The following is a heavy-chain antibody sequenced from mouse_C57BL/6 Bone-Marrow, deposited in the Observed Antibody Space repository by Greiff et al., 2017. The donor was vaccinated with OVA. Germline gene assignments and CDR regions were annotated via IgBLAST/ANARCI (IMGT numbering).Heavy chain of an antibody. CDR1: GFTFSSYA. V-gene: IGHV5-9-1*02. CDR2: ISSGGDYI. J-gene: IGHJ3*01. D-gene: IGHD2-4*01. CDR3: SRGDYVTAWFAY. Sequence: EVKLVESGEGLVKPGGSLKLSCAASGFTFSSYAMSWVRQTPEKRLEWVAFISSGGDYIYYADTVKGRFTISRDNARNTLYLQMSSLKSEDTAMYYCSRGDYVTAWFAYWGQGTLVTVSA.